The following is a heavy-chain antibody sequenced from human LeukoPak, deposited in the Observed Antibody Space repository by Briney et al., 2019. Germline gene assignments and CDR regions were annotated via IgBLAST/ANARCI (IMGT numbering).Heavy chain of an antibody. CDR1: GGSISSHY. CDR2: IYYSGST. CDR3: ARGYWNYDAFDI. J-gene: IGHJ3*02. Sequence: SETLSLTCTVSGGSISSHYWSWIRQPPGKGLEWIGYIYYSGSTNYHPSLKSRVTISVDTSKNQFSLKLSSVTAADTAVYYCARGYWNYDAFDIWGQGTMVTVSS. V-gene: IGHV4-59*11. D-gene: IGHD1-7*01.